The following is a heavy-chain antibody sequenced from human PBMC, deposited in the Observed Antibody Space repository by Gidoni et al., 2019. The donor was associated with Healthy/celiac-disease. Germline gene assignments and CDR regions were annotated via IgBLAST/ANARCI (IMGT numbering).Heavy chain of an antibody. CDR3: ARPYYYDSSAPNGHYYYGMDV. CDR1: GFTFSSYA. J-gene: IGHJ6*02. D-gene: IGHD3-22*01. V-gene: IGHV3-30-3*01. CDR2: ISYDGSNK. Sequence: QVQLVESGGGVVQPGRSLRLSCAASGFTFSSYAMHWVRQAPGKGLEWVAVISYDGSNKYYADSVKGRFTISRDNSKNTLYLQMNSLRAEDTAVYYCARPYYYDSSAPNGHYYYGMDVWGQGTTVTVSS.